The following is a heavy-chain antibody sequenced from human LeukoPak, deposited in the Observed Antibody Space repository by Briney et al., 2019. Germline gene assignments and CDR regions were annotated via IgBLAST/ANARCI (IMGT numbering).Heavy chain of an antibody. D-gene: IGHD3-22*01. CDR1: GFTFSRYA. CDR2: ISTNGGST. CDR3: ARGNDSSGYYYFFDY. V-gene: IGHV3-64*01. J-gene: IGHJ4*02. Sequence: GGSLRLSCAASGFTFSRYAMHWVRQAPGRGLEYVSAISTNGGSTYYASSVKGRFTISRDNSKSTLYLQRVNLRPEDMAVYYCARGNDSSGYYYFFDYWGQGTLVTVSS.